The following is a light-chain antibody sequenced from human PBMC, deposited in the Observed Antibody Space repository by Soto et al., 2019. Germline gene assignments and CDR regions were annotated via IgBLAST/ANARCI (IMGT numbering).Light chain of an antibody. V-gene: IGLV2-14*01. CDR2: EVS. J-gene: IGLJ2*01. Sequence: QSALTQPASVSGSPGQSITISCTGTSSDIGDYNYVSWYQQHPGKAPKLMIYEVSNRPSGVSNRFSASKSANTASLTISGLQAEDEADYYCSSYTSSSTLVFGGGTQLTVL. CDR1: SSDIGDYNY. CDR3: SSYTSSSTLV.